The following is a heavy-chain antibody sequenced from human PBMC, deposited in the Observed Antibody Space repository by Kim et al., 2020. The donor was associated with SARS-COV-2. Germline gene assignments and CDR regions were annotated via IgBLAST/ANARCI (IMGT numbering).Heavy chain of an antibody. CDR3: ARICGGGSCSVDY. V-gene: IGHV3-74*01. D-gene: IGHD2-15*01. Sequence: GGSLRLSCAASQFTFSTYWMHCVRQAPGKGLVWVANIKSDGTTTNYADSVKGRFTISRDNAKNTLYLQMNSLRVEDTAVYYCARICGGGSCSVDYWGQGTLVTVSS. J-gene: IGHJ4*02. CDR2: IKSDGTTT. CDR1: QFTFSTYW.